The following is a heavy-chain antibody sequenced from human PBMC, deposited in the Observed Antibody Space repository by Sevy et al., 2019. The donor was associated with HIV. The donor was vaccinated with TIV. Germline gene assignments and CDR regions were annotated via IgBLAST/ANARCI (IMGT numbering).Heavy chain of an antibody. V-gene: IGHV3-30*03. CDR2: ISYDGNK. Sequence: GSLRLSCTASGFNFNTYGMHWVRQAPGKGLEWLAIISYDGNKYYADSVEGRFTISRDNSRNTLYLEMNSLKPEDTAVFHCARAGRLRLGELSSGPDYWGPGTLVTVSS. CDR3: ARAGRLRLGELSSGPDY. J-gene: IGHJ4*02. CDR1: GFNFNTYG. D-gene: IGHD3-16*02.